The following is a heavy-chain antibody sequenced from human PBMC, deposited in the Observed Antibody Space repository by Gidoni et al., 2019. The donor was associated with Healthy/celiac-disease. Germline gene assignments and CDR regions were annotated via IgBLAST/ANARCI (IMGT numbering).Heavy chain of an antibody. CDR2: IIPILGRA. CDR1: VRTFSSYT. V-gene: IGHV1-69*08. J-gene: IGHJ5*02. CDR3: ARGSLVHNWFDP. Sequence: QVQLVQSWAEVKTPGSSVKVSCKASVRTFSSYTISWVRQAPGQGLAWIGRIIPILGRANYAPKFQGRVTITADKSTSTAYMELSSLRSEDTAVYYCARGSLVHNWFDPWGQGTLVTVSS. D-gene: IGHD6-13*01.